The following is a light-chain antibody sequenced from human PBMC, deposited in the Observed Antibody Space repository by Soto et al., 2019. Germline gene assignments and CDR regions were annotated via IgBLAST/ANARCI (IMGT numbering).Light chain of an antibody. CDR2: EVT. J-gene: IGLJ1*01. V-gene: IGLV2-14*01. Sequence: SVLTQPASVSGSPGQSITISCIGTSSDIGAYNYVSWYQQHPGKVPKLMIYEVTNRPSGLSNRFSGSKSGNTASLTISGLQAEEEAEYFCSSYSSTSTLYVFGTGTKVSV. CDR1: SSDIGAYNY. CDR3: SSYSSTSTLYV.